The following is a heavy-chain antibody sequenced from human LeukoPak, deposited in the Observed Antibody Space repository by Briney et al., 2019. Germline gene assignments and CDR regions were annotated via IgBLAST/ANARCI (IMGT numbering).Heavy chain of an antibody. Sequence: SETLSLTCTVSGVSISSSSYYWVWIRQPPGKELEWIGNIYYSGSTNYNPSLKSRVTISVDTSKNQFSLKLSSVTAADTAVYYCARVYYSSTYDYWYFDLWGRGTLVTVSS. V-gene: IGHV4-39*07. CDR1: GVSISSSSYY. J-gene: IGHJ2*01. D-gene: IGHD6-13*01. CDR3: ARVYYSSTYDYWYFDL. CDR2: IYYSGST.